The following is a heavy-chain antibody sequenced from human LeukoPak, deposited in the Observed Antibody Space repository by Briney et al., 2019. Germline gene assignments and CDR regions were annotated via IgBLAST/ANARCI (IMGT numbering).Heavy chain of an antibody. CDR1: GYTFTGYY. V-gene: IGHV1-2*02. CDR3: AILPYDILTGYTEYYFDY. CDR2: INPNSGGT. Sequence: ASVKVSCKASGYTFTGYYMHWVRQAPGQGLEWMGWINPNSGGTNYAQKFQGRVTMTRDTSISTAYMELSRLRSDDTAVYYCAILPYDILTGYTEYYFDYWGQGTLVTVSS. J-gene: IGHJ4*02. D-gene: IGHD3-9*01.